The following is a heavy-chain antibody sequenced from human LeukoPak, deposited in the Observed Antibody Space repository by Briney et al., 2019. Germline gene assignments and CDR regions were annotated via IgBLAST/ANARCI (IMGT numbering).Heavy chain of an antibody. V-gene: IGHV1-46*01. J-gene: IGHJ4*02. CDR3: ARDRAETVVVAASYFDY. CDR1: GYMFTSYY. D-gene: IGHD2-2*01. Sequence: ASVKVSCKASGYMFTSYYVHWMRQAPGQGLEWMGIIKPSGGSTDYAQKFQGRVTMTRDTSTSTVYMELSSLRSEDTAVYYCARDRAETVVVAASYFDYWGQGTLVTVSS. CDR2: IKPSGGST.